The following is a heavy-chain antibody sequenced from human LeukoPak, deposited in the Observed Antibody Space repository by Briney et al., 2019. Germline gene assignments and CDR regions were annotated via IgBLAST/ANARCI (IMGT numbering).Heavy chain of an antibody. J-gene: IGHJ6*03. D-gene: IGHD2-2*01. CDR3: ARSLGYCSSTSCYHRPFFYMDV. CDR1: GGSISSSSYY. CDR2: IYYSGST. Sequence: SATLSLTCTVSGGSISSSSYYWGWIRQPPGKGLEWIGSIYYSGSTYYNPSLKSRVTISVDTSKNQFSLKLSSVTAADTAVYYCARSLGYCSSTSCYHRPFFYMDVWGKGTTVTVSS. V-gene: IGHV4-39*01.